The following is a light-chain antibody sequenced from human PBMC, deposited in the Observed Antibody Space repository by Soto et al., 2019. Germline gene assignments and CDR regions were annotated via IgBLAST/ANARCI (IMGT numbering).Light chain of an antibody. V-gene: IGKV1-33*01. CDR3: QQYDNLPLT. Sequence: DIQMTQSPSSLSASVGDRVTITCQASQDISNYLNWYQQKPGKAPKLLIYDASNLETGVPSRFSGSGSGTAFTFTISSQQPEDIATYYCQQYDNLPLTFGGGTKVEIK. CDR2: DAS. J-gene: IGKJ4*01. CDR1: QDISNY.